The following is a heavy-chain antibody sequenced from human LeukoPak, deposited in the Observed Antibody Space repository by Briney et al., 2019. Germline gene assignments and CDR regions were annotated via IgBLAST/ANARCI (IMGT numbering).Heavy chain of an antibody. J-gene: IGHJ4*02. Sequence: SVKVSCKASGGTFSSYAISWVRQAPGQGLEWMGGIIPIFGTANYAQKFQGRVTITADESTSTAYMELSSLRSEDTAVCYCARDDHYDSSGYYYDYWGQGTLVTVSS. CDR1: GGTFSSYA. D-gene: IGHD3-22*01. V-gene: IGHV1-69*13. CDR3: ARDDHYDSSGYYYDY. CDR2: IIPIFGTA.